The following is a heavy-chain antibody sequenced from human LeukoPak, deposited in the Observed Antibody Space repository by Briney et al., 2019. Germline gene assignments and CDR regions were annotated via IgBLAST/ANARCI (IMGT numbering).Heavy chain of an antibody. Sequence: PRASEKVSCKASGYTFTSYDINWVRQAPGQGLEWMGWMNPNSGNTGYAQKFQGRVTMTRNTSISTAYMELSSLRSEDTAVYYCARVFEDNWNDFDYWGQGTLVTVSS. V-gene: IGHV1-8*01. CDR3: ARVFEDNWNDFDY. CDR1: GYTFTSYD. CDR2: MNPNSGNT. D-gene: IGHD1-20*01. J-gene: IGHJ4*02.